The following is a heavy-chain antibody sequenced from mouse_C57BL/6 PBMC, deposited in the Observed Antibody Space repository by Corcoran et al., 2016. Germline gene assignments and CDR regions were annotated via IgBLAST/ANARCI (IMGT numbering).Heavy chain of an antibody. V-gene: IGHV1-26*01. CDR2: INPNNGGT. CDR3: ARDYAY. D-gene: IGHD2-4*01. J-gene: IGHJ3*01. Sequence: EVQLQQSGPELVKPGASVKISCKASGYTFTDYYMNWVKQSHGKSLEWIGDINPNNGGTSYNQKFKGKATLTVDKSSITAYMELRSLTSEDSAVYYCARDYAYWGQGTLVTVSA. CDR1: GYTFTDYY.